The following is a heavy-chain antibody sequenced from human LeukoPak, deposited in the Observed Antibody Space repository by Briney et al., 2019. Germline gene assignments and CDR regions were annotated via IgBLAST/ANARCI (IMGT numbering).Heavy chain of an antibody. V-gene: IGHV4-34*01. CDR2: INHSGGT. CDR1: GFTFSSYA. D-gene: IGHD3-10*01. Sequence: NPGGSLRLSCAASGFTFSSYAMSWIRQPPGKGLEWIGEINHSGGTNYNPSLKSRVTISVDTSKNQFSLKLSSVTAADTAVYYCARYYYGSGSYYRLGFYDYWGQGTLVTVSS. J-gene: IGHJ4*02. CDR3: ARYYYGSGSYYRLGFYDY.